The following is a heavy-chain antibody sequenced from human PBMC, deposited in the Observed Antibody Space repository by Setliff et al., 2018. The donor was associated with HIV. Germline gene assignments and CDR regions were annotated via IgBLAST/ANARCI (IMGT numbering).Heavy chain of an antibody. CDR1: GVSTSTSSYY. J-gene: IGHJ4*02. V-gene: IGHV4-61*05. CDR3: ARLRVEASMVYYFEY. Sequence: SETLSLTCTVSGVSTSTSSYYWGWIRQPPGKGLDWIGYIYYSGSTNYNPSLKSRVTISVHTSKNQFSLNLSSVTAADTAVYYCARLRVEASMVYYFEYWGQGTLVTVSS. D-gene: IGHD3-10*01. CDR2: IYYSGST.